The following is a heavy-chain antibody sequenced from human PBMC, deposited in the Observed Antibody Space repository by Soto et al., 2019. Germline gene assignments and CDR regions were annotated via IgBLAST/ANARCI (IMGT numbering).Heavy chain of an antibody. CDR2: IYPGDSDT. V-gene: IGHV5-51*01. CDR3: ASRGFSSSSWFDP. J-gene: IGHJ5*02. D-gene: IGHD6-6*01. CDR1: GYTFTDYW. Sequence: PGESLKISCKGSGYTFTDYWIGWVRQLPGKGLEWMGIIYPGDSDTRYSPSFQGQVTITADKSTSTAYLQWSSLKASDTAMYYCASRGFSSSSWFDPWGQGTLVTVSS.